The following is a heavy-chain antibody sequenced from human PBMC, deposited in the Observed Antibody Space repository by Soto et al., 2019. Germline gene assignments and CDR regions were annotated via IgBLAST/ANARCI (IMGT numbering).Heavy chain of an antibody. Sequence: QVQLVQSGAEVKKPGSSVKVSCKASGGTFSSYAISWVRQAPGQGLEWMGGIIPIFGTANYAQKFQGRVTITADKSTSTAYMELSSLRSEDTAVYYCARDSPRIAAAVFDYWGQGPLVTVSS. V-gene: IGHV1-69*06. CDR1: GGTFSSYA. CDR2: IIPIFGTA. D-gene: IGHD6-13*01. CDR3: ARDSPRIAAAVFDY. J-gene: IGHJ4*02.